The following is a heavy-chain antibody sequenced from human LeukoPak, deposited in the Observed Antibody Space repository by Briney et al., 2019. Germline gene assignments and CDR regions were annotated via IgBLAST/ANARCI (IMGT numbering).Heavy chain of an antibody. V-gene: IGHV4-4*02. CDR2: IYHSGST. Sequence: SETLSLTCAVSGGSISSSNWWSWVRQPPGKGLEWIGEIYHSGSTNYNPSLKSRVTISVDKSKNQFSLKLSSVTAADTAVYYCARDRYYYDSSGYYYMDVWGKGTTVTVSS. D-gene: IGHD3-22*01. CDR1: GGSISSSNW. J-gene: IGHJ6*03. CDR3: ARDRYYYDSSGYYYMDV.